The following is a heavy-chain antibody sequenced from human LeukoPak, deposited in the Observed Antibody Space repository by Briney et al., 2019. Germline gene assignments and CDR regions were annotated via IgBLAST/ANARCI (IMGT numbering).Heavy chain of an antibody. CDR2: IYYSGST. J-gene: IGHJ6*03. CDR3: ARSNGDHLYYYYMDV. V-gene: IGHV4-59*01. CDR1: GGSISSYY. D-gene: IGHD4-17*01. Sequence: SETLSLTCTVSGGSISSYYWSWIRQPPGKGLEWIGYIYYSGSTSYNPSLKSRVTISVDTSKNQFSLKLSSVTAADTAVYYCARSNGDHLYYYYMDVWGKGTTVTISS.